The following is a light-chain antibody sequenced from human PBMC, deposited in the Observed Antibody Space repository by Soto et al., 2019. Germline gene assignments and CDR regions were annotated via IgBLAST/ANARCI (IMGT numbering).Light chain of an antibody. CDR3: QSADSSRTWV. V-gene: IGLV3-25*03. CDR2: KDS. Sequence: SYELTQPPSVSVSPGQTARITCSGDALPKQYAYWYQQKAGQAPVLVIYKDSERPSGIPERFSGSSSGTSVTLTISGVQAEDEADYYCQSADSSRTWVFGGGTKLTVL. CDR1: ALPKQY. J-gene: IGLJ3*02.